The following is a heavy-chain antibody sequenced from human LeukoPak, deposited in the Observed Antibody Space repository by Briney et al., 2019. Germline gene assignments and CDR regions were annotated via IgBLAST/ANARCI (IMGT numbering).Heavy chain of an antibody. V-gene: IGHV4-59*08. CDR1: GGSISSDY. Sequence: SETLSLTCTVSGGSISSDYWSWIRQPPGKGLEWIGYFSYSGSTNYNPSLKSRVTISVDTSKNQFSLKLSSVTAADTAVYYCASILMVYATKYYFDYWGQGTLVTVSS. D-gene: IGHD2-8*01. J-gene: IGHJ4*02. CDR3: ASILMVYATKYYFDY. CDR2: FSYSGST.